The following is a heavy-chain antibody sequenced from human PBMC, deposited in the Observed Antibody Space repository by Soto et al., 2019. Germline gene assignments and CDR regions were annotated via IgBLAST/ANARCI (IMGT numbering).Heavy chain of an antibody. V-gene: IGHV3-30*18. D-gene: IGHD4-17*01. CDR2: ISYDGSNK. CDR1: GFTFSSYG. Sequence: GGSLRLSCAAPGFTFSSYGMHWVRQAPGKGLEWVAVISYDGSNKYYADSVKGRFTISRDNSKNTLYLQMNSLRAEDTAVYYCAKPTPVTTDYFDYWGQGTLVTV. CDR3: AKPTPVTTDYFDY. J-gene: IGHJ4*02.